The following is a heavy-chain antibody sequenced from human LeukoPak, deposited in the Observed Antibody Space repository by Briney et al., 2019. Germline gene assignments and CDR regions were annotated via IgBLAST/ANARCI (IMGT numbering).Heavy chain of an antibody. Sequence: GGSLRLSCAASGFTFSSYDMHWVRQATGKGLEWVSAIGTAGDTYYPGSVKGRFTISRENAKNSLYLQMNSLRAGDTAVYYCARVAAAAGTMDYWGQGTLVTVSS. V-gene: IGHV3-13*01. CDR2: IGTAGDT. D-gene: IGHD6-13*01. CDR1: GFTFSSYD. J-gene: IGHJ4*02. CDR3: ARVAAAAGTMDY.